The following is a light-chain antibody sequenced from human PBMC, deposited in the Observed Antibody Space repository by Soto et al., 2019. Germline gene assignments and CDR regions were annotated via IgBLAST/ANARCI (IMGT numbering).Light chain of an antibody. CDR3: QQRSSWPRT. J-gene: IGKJ1*01. CDR2: DAS. V-gene: IGKV3-11*01. Sequence: EIVLTQSPATLSLFPGERAILSCRASQSVSSFLAWYQQKPGQAPRLLIYDASNRATGIPARFSGSGSGTDFTLTISSLEPEDFALYYCQQRSSWPRTFGQGTKVDIK. CDR1: QSVSSF.